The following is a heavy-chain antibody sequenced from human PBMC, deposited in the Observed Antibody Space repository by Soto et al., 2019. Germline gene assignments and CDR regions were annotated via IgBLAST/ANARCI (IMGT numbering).Heavy chain of an antibody. Sequence: GGSLRLSCAASGFTFDDYAMHWVRQAPGKGLEWVSGISWNSGSIGYADSVKGRFTISRDNAKNSLYLQMNSLRAEDTALYYCAKDIGLAALPHDAFDIWGQGTMVTVSS. CDR1: GFTFDDYA. CDR3: AKDIGLAALPHDAFDI. V-gene: IGHV3-9*01. J-gene: IGHJ3*02. CDR2: ISWNSGSI. D-gene: IGHD6-13*01.